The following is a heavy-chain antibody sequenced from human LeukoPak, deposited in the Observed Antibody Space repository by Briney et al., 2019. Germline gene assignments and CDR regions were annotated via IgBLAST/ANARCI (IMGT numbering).Heavy chain of an antibody. J-gene: IGHJ6*02. CDR3: ARVLMRYKQQPLGYYYYYYGMDV. Sequence: GGSLRLSCAASGFTFSGYWMSWVRQAPGKGLEWVANIKQDGSEKYYVDSVKGRFTISRDNAKNSLYLQMNSLRAEDTAVYYCARVLMRYKQQPLGYYYYYYGMDVWGQGTTVTVSS. D-gene: IGHD5-24*01. CDR1: GFTFSGYW. CDR2: IKQDGSEK. V-gene: IGHV3-7*03.